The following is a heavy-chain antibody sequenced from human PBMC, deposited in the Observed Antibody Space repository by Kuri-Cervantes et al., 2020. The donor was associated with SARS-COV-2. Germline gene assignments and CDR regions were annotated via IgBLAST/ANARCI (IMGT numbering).Heavy chain of an antibody. D-gene: IGHD2-2*01. CDR2: IYHSGST. CDR3: ARVRYCSSTSCRLGWYFDL. V-gene: IGHV4-39*07. CDR1: GDSISRSTYY. Sequence: SETLSLTCTFSGDSISRSTYYWGWIRQPPGKGLEWIGSIYHSGSTYYDPSLKSRVTISVDTSKNQFSLKLSSVTAADTAVYYCARVRYCSSTSCRLGWYFDLWGRGTLVTVSS. J-gene: IGHJ2*01.